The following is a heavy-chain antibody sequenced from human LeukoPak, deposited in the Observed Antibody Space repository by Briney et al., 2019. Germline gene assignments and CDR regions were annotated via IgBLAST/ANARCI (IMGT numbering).Heavy chain of an antibody. CDR2: IFNTGNT. V-gene: IGHV4-59*11. D-gene: IGHD3-10*01. CDR1: GGSINSHY. CDR3: ATRPAGTSWYGVFDY. J-gene: IGHJ4*02. Sequence: SETLSLTCSVSGGSINSHYWSWIRQPPGKRLEWIGYIFNTGNTNYHPSLGSRVTMSVDASRDHFFLRLSSVTAADTAIYYCATRPAGTSWYGVFDYWSQGTLVTVSS.